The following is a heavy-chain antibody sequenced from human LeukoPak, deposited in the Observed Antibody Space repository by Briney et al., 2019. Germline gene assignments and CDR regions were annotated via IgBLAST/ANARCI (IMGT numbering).Heavy chain of an antibody. D-gene: IGHD1-26*01. CDR3: AREEVGATCTY. Sequence: ASVKVSCKASGGTFSSYAISWVRQAPGQGLEWMGGIIPIFGTANYAQKFQGRVTITADKSTSTAYMELSSLRPEDTAVYYCAREEVGATCTYWGQGTLVTVSS. CDR1: GGTFSSYA. V-gene: IGHV1-69*06. CDR2: IIPIFGTA. J-gene: IGHJ4*02.